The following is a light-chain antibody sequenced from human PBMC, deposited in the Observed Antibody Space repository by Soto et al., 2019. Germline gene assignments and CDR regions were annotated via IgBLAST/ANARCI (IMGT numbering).Light chain of an antibody. J-gene: IGKJ4*01. CDR2: GAS. V-gene: IGKV3-11*01. Sequence: EIVMTQSPATLSLSPWERATLSCRASQSVSSYLAWYQQKPGQAPRLLIYGASSRATGIPDRCSGSGSGTDFTLAISSLEPEDFAVYYCQQRRNWPPVTFGGGTKVDIK. CDR1: QSVSSY. CDR3: QQRRNWPPVT.